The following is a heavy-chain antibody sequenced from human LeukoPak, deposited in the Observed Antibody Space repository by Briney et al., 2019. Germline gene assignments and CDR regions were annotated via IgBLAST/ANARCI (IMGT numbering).Heavy chain of an antibody. CDR3: ARDRGYSPSYSDL. V-gene: IGHV4-61*02. D-gene: IGHD5-12*01. CDR1: GGSIRSGSYY. Sequence: SETLSLTCTVSGGSIRSGSYYWSWIRQPAGKGLEWIGRIYTSGSTNYNPSLQSRVTISVDTSKNQFSLKLSSVTAADTAVYYCARDRGYSPSYSDLWGRGTLVTVSS. J-gene: IGHJ2*01. CDR2: IYTSGST.